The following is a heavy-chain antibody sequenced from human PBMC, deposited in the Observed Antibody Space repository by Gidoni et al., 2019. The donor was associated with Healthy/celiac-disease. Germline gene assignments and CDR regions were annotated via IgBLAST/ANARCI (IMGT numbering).Heavy chain of an antibody. D-gene: IGHD2-2*01. CDR1: GYTFTGYY. CDR3: AREGGRYCSSTSCYANAFDI. J-gene: IGHJ3*02. Sequence: QVQLVQSGAEVKKPGASVKVSCKASGYTFTGYYMHWVRQALGQGLEWMRWINPNSGGTNYAQKFQGWVTMTRDTSISTAYMELSRRRSDDTAVYYGAREGGRYCSSTSCYANAFDIWGQGTMVTVSS. V-gene: IGHV1-2*04. CDR2: INPNSGGT.